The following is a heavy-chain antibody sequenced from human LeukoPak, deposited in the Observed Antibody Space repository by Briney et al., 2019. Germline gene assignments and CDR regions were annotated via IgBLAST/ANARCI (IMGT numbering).Heavy chain of an antibody. Sequence: GASVTVSCKASGYTFTSYAMHWVRQAPGQRLEWMGWINAGNGNTKYSQKFQGRVTITRDTSASTAYMELSSLRSEDTAVYYCARPSFTMIVFGPLDYWGQGTLVTVSS. D-gene: IGHD3-22*01. J-gene: IGHJ4*02. CDR3: ARPSFTMIVFGPLDY. V-gene: IGHV1-3*01. CDR2: INAGNGNT. CDR1: GYTFTSYA.